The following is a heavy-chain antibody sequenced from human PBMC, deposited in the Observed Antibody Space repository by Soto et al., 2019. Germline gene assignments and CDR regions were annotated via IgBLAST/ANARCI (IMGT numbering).Heavy chain of an antibody. D-gene: IGHD5-18*01. J-gene: IGHJ6*02. V-gene: IGHV3-30*18. Sequence: GGSLRLSCAASAFTFSSYRIHWVRQAPGKGLDWVAVISYDASDKYYADSVKGRFTISRDNSKNTPYLQMNSLRAEDTAVYYCVKERYGQLWLEDYGMDVWGQGTTVTVSS. CDR2: ISYDASDK. CDR1: AFTFSSYR. CDR3: VKERYGQLWLEDYGMDV.